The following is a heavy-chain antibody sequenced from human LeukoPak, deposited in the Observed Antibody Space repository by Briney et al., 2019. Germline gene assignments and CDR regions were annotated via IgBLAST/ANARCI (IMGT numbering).Heavy chain of an antibody. J-gene: IGHJ3*02. CDR2: ISYDGSNK. CDR1: GFTFSSYA. D-gene: IGHD3-22*01. CDR3: ATSSRITMIVVVITDAFDI. V-gene: IGHV3-30-3*01. Sequence: GGSLRLSCAASGFTFSSYAMHWVRQAPGKGLEWVAVISYDGSNKYYADSVKGRFTISRDNSKNTLYLQMNSLRAEDTAVYYCATSSRITMIVVVITDAFDIWGQGTMVTVSS.